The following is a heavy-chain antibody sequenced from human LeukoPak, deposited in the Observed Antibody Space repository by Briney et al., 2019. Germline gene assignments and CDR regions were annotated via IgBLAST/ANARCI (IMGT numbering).Heavy chain of an antibody. CDR2: IYHSGST. CDR3: ARRSTHVDY. CDR1: GYSISSGYY. D-gene: IGHD2-2*01. V-gene: IGHV4-38-2*02. J-gene: IGHJ4*02. Sequence: SETLSLTCTVSGYSISSGYYWGWIRQPPGNGLEWIGSIYHSGSTYYNPSLKSRVTISVDTSKNQFSLKLSSVTAADTAVYYCARRSTHVDYWGQGTLVTVSS.